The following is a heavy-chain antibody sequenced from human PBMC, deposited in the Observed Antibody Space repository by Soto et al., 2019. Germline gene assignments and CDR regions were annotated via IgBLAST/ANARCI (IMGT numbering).Heavy chain of an antibody. V-gene: IGHV3-30-3*01. CDR3: ARANTAFDY. D-gene: IGHD5-18*01. CDR1: GFTFSSYA. J-gene: IGHJ4*02. CDR2: ISYDGSNK. Sequence: PVGSLRLSCAASGFTFSSYAMHWVRQAPGKGLEWVAVISYDGSNKYYADSVKGRFTISRDNSKNTLYLQMNSLRAEDTAVYYCARANTAFDYWGQGTLVTVSS.